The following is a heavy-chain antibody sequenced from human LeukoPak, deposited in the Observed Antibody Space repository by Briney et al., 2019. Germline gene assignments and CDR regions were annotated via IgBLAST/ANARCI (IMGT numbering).Heavy chain of an antibody. J-gene: IGHJ4*02. CDR1: GFTFTTYW. V-gene: IGHV3-7*01. CDR3: AKVAHYYYGSESYYFFEH. Sequence: GGSLRLSCAASGFTFTTYWMSWVRQAPGRGLEWVANIKQDGTEKYYVDSVKGRFTISRDNAKNSLYLQMNSLRVEDTATYYCAKVAHYYYGSESYYFFEHWGQGTPVTASS. CDR2: IKQDGTEK. D-gene: IGHD3-10*01.